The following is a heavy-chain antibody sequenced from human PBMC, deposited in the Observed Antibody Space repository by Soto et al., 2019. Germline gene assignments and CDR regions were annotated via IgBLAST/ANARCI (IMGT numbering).Heavy chain of an antibody. CDR3: ATDRMATINEVFDY. J-gene: IGHJ4*02. CDR2: ISYDGSNK. D-gene: IGHD5-12*01. V-gene: IGHV3-30-3*01. Sequence: VGSLRLSCAASGFTFSSYAMHWVRQAPGKGLEWVAVISYDGSNKYYADSVKGRFTISRDNSKNTLYLQMNSLRAEDTAVYYCATDRMATINEVFDYWGQGTMVTVSS. CDR1: GFTFSSYA.